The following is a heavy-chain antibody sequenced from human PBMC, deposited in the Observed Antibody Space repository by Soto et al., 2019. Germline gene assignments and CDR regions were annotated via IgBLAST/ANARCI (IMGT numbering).Heavy chain of an antibody. J-gene: IGHJ6*02. D-gene: IGHD2-8*01. CDR2: INPKSGGT. V-gene: IGHV1-2*04. CDR1: GYSFTDYH. Sequence: ASVKVSCKASGYSFTDYHIHWVRQAPGQGLEWLGRINPKSGGTSTAQKFQGWVTMTTDTSISTASMELTRLTSDETAIYYCARGDSTDCSNGVCSFFYNHDMDVWAQGTTVTVSS. CDR3: ARGDSTDCSNGVCSFFYNHDMDV.